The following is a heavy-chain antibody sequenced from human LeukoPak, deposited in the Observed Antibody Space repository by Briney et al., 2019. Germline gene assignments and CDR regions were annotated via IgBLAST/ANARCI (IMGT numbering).Heavy chain of an antibody. D-gene: IGHD3-10*01. CDR2: INQDGSDM. Sequence: GGSLRLSCAASGFIFNTFWMNWVRLTPGKGLEWVAKINQDGSDMYYVDSVKGRFFVSRDNARNLVYLQMNSLRVDDTAVYYCARDFPGIGRGTFDFWGQGAIIIVSS. CDR3: ARDFPGIGRGTFDF. CDR1: GFIFNTFW. J-gene: IGHJ3*01. V-gene: IGHV3-7*03.